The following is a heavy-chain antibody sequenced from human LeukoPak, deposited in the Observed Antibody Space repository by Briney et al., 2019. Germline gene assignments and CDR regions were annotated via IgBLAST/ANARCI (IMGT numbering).Heavy chain of an antibody. CDR3: ARSGYCSSTSCYRSLWFDP. J-gene: IGHJ5*02. Sequence: PSETLSLTCAVYGGSFSGYYWSWIRQPPGKGLEWIGEINHSGSTNYNPSLKSRVTISVDTSKNQFSLKLSSVTAADTAVYYCARSGYCSSTSCYRSLWFDPWGQGTLVTVSS. CDR1: GGSFSGYY. CDR2: INHSGST. V-gene: IGHV4-34*01. D-gene: IGHD2-2*02.